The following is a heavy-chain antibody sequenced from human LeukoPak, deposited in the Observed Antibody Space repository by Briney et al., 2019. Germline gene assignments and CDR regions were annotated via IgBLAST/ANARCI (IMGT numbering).Heavy chain of an antibody. CDR2: IYYSGST. V-gene: IGHV4-59*01. CDR3: ARWAYYGSGSYYNDY. CDR1: GGSISSYY. J-gene: IGHJ4*02. Sequence: SETLSLTCTVSGGSISSYYWTWIRQPPGKGLEWIGYIYYSGSTNYNPSLKSRVTISVDTSKNQFSLKLSSVTAADTAVYYCARWAYYGSGSYYNDYWGQGTLVTVSS. D-gene: IGHD3-10*01.